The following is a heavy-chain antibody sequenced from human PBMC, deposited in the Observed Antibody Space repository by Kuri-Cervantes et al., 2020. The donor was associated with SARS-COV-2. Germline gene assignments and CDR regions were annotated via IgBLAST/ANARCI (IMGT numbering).Heavy chain of an antibody. CDR1: GFTFDDYA. V-gene: IGHV3-9*01. CDR3: ARDRNDGWFDP. D-gene: IGHD1-1*01. Sequence: GGSLRLSCASSGFTFDDYAMHWVRQAPGKGLEWVSGISWNSGSIGYADSVKGRFTISRDNAKNSLYLQMNSLRAEDTAVYYCARDRNDGWFDPWGQGTLVTVSS. CDR2: ISWNSGSI. J-gene: IGHJ5*02.